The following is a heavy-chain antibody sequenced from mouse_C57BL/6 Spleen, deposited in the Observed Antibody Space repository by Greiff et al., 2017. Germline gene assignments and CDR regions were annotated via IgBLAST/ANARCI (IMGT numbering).Heavy chain of an antibody. CDR3: ARHYDEHYYAMDY. D-gene: IGHD2-4*01. Sequence: EVQLVESGGGLVKPGGSLKLSCAASGFTFSDYGMHWVRQAPEKGLEWVAYISSGSSTIYYADTVKGRFTISRDNAKNTLFLQMTSLRSEDTAMYYCARHYDEHYYAMDYWGQGTSVTVSS. V-gene: IGHV5-17*01. J-gene: IGHJ4*01. CDR2: ISSGSSTI. CDR1: GFTFSDYG.